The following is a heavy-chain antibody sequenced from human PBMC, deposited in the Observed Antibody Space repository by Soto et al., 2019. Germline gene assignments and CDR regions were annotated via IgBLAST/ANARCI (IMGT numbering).Heavy chain of an antibody. CDR2: ISYDGSNK. J-gene: IGHJ5*02. V-gene: IGHV3-30*18. Sequence: QVQLVESGGGVVQPGRSLRLSCAASGFTFSSYGMHWVRQAPGKGLEWVAVISYDGSNKYYADSVKGRFTISRDNSKNTLYLQMNSLRAEDTAVYYCAKDLAIAVAGPAFDPWGQGTLVTVSS. CDR1: GFTFSSYG. D-gene: IGHD6-13*01. CDR3: AKDLAIAVAGPAFDP.